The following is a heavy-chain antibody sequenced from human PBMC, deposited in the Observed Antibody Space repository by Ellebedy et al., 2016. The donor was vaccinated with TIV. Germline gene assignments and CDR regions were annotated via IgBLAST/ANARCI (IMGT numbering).Heavy chain of an antibody. Sequence: GGSLRLSXAASGFTFSSYAMSWVRQAPGKGLEWVSAISGSGGSTYYADSVKGRFTISRDNSKNTLYLQMNSLRAEDTAVYYCAKEGTTVVNVGGDAFDIWGQGTMVTVSS. J-gene: IGHJ3*02. CDR2: ISGSGGST. CDR1: GFTFSSYA. CDR3: AKEGTTVVNVGGDAFDI. V-gene: IGHV3-23*01. D-gene: IGHD4-23*01.